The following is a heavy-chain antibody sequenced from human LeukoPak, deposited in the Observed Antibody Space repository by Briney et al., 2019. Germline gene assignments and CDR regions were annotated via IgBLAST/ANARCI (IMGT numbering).Heavy chain of an antibody. CDR3: ARSARMSSWYAFDY. J-gene: IGHJ4*02. V-gene: IGHV1-18*01. D-gene: IGHD6-13*01. Sequence: EASVKVSCKASGYTFTSYGISWVRQAPGQGLEWMGWISAYNGNTNYAQKLQGRVTMTTDTSTSTAYMELRSLRSDDTAVYYCARSARMSSWYAFDYWGQGTLVTVSS. CDR1: GYTFTSYG. CDR2: ISAYNGNT.